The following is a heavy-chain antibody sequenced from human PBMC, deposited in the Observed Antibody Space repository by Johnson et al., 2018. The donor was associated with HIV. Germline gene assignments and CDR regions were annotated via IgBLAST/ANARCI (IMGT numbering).Heavy chain of an antibody. V-gene: IGHV3-30*02. CDR1: GLTFSSYA. J-gene: IGHJ3*02. Sequence: QVQLVESGGGVVQPGRSLRLSCAASGLTFSSYAMHWVRQAPGKGLEWVAFIRYDGSNKYYADSVRGRFTISRNNSRNTLYLQMNSLRAEDTAVYYCASLSGGLFLGAFEIWGQGTMVTVSS. D-gene: IGHD3-16*01. CDR3: ASLSGGLFLGAFEI. CDR2: IRYDGSNK.